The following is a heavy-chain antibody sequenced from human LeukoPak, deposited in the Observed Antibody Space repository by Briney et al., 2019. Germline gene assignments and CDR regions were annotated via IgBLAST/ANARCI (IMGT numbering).Heavy chain of an antibody. CDR2: ISGRGGIT. D-gene: IGHD1-26*01. J-gene: IGHJ4*02. V-gene: IGHV3-23*01. CDR1: GFTFSNYA. Sequence: GGSLRLSCAASGFTFSNYAMSWLRQAPGKGLEWVSSISGRGGITYYSDSVKGRFTISRDNSKNTLYLQMNSLRAEDTAVYYCARAMGAGTDYWGQGTLVSVSS. CDR3: ARAMGAGTDY.